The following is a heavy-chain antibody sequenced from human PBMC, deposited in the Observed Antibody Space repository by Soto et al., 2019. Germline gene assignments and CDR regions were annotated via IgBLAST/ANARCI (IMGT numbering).Heavy chain of an antibody. Sequence: GGSLRLSCAASGFAFTNDCMLWVRQAPGKGLEWVALISFDGTTIHYGDSVKGRFTISRDNSKNTLFLQMNSLRPEDTGVYYCAKGQGGSPPGGMDVWGQGTTVTVSS. CDR1: GFAFTNDC. D-gene: IGHD3-10*01. CDR3: AKGQGGSPPGGMDV. V-gene: IGHV3-30*18. CDR2: ISFDGTTI. J-gene: IGHJ6*02.